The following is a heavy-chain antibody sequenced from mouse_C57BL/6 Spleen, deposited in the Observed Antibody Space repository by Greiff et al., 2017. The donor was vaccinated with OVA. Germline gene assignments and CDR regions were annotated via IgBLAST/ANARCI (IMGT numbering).Heavy chain of an antibody. CDR1: GFTFSSYG. CDR2: ISSGGSYT. V-gene: IGHV5-6*01. J-gene: IGHJ2*01. CDR3: ARPIYDGYYVDY. D-gene: IGHD2-3*01. Sequence: EVQRVESGGDLVKPGGSLKLSCAASGFTFSSYGMSWVRQTPDKRLEWVATISSGGSYTYYPDSVKGRFTISRDNAKNTLYLQMSSLKSEDTAMYYCARPIYDGYYVDYWGQGTTLTVSS.